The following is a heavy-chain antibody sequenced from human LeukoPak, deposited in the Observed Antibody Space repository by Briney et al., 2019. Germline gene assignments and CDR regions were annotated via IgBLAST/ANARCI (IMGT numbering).Heavy chain of an antibody. D-gene: IGHD3-9*01. Sequence: GGSLRLSCAASGFTFSSYAMSWVRQAPGKGLEWVSAISGSGGSTYYAYSVKCGFTISRDHSNTPLYLQMNTLRAEDTAVYNCAKLSYDILTGPYYFHYWGQGTLVTVSS. J-gene: IGHJ4*02. CDR2: ISGSGGST. CDR1: GFTFSSYA. CDR3: AKLSYDILTGPYYFHY. V-gene: IGHV3-23*01.